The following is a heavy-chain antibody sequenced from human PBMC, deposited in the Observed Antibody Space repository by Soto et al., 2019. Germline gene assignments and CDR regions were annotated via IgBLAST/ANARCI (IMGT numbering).Heavy chain of an antibody. CDR1: GFTFSSYA. CDR2: ISPSAAST. CDR3: AKDLSTSSAYTNWFDP. Sequence: PGGSLRLSCAASGFTFSSYAMSWVRQAPGKGLEWVSAISPSAASTYYADSVKGRFTLSRDNSRNTLYLQMIGLRAEDTAVYYCAKDLSTSSAYTNWFDPWGQGTLVTVSS. D-gene: IGHD6-25*01. V-gene: IGHV3-23*01. J-gene: IGHJ5*02.